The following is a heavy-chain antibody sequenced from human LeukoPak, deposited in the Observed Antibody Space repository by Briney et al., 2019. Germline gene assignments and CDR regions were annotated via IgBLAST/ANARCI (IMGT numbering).Heavy chain of an antibody. D-gene: IGHD1-26*01. CDR3: AKAEWELHSGNDAFDI. J-gene: IGHJ3*02. CDR1: GFTFITYA. V-gene: IGHV3-23*01. Sequence: GGSLTLSCAASGFTFITYAMSWVRQAPGKGLEWVSAVSGSGDSTYYANSVKGRFTIFRDNSKNTLDLQMNSLRAEDTAVYYCAKAEWELHSGNDAFDIWGQGTMVTVSS. CDR2: VSGSGDST.